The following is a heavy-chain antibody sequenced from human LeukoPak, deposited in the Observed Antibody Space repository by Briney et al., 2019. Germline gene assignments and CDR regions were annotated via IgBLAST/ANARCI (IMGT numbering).Heavy chain of an antibody. CDR2: IYYSGST. V-gene: IGHV4-59*08. Sequence: SETLSLTCTVSGGSISSYYCNWIRQPPGKGLEWIGYIYYSGSTNYNPSLKSRVTISIDTSKNRFSLKMTSLTAADTAVYYRATGTSWFDPWGQGTLVTVSS. J-gene: IGHJ5*02. CDR1: GGSISSYY. CDR3: ATGTSWFDP.